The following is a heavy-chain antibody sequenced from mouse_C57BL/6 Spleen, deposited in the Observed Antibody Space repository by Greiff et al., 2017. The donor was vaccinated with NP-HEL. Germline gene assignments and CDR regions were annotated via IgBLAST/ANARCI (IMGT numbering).Heavy chain of an antibody. Sequence: QVQLQQSGPELVKPGASVKISCKASGYAFSSSWMNWVKRRPGKGLEWIGRIYPGDGDTNYNGKFKGKATLTADKSSSTAYMQLSSLTSEDSAVYFCAREGLPAWFAYWGQGTLVTVSA. CDR2: IYPGDGDT. CDR1: GYAFSSSW. D-gene: IGHD2-4*01. J-gene: IGHJ3*01. V-gene: IGHV1-82*01. CDR3: AREGLPAWFAY.